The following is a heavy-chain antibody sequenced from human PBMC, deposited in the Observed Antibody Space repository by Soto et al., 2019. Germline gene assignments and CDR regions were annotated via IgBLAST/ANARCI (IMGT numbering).Heavy chain of an antibody. CDR3: ARDSGLGYYYYGMDV. CDR2: IIPIFGTA. D-gene: IGHD3-10*01. Sequence: SVKVYCKASGGTFSSYAISWVRQAPGQGLEWMGGIIPIFGTANYAQKFQGRVTITADESTSTAYMELSSLRSEDTAVYYCARDSGLGYYYYGMDVWGQGTTVTVSS. V-gene: IGHV1-69*01. J-gene: IGHJ6*02. CDR1: GGTFSSYA.